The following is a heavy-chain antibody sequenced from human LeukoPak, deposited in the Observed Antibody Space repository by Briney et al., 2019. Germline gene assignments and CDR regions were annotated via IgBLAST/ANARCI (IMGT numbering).Heavy chain of an antibody. CDR3: ARHKEGNSGYFQY. CDR1: GGSISSGAYY. CDR2: IYYSGSP. D-gene: IGHD3-22*01. Sequence: PSETLSLTCSDSGGSISSGAYYWGWIRQPPGKGLEWIGSIYYSGSPYYTPSLQSRVTISVDTSKNQFSLRLSSVTAADTAVYYCARHKEGNSGYFQYWGQGTLVTASS. J-gene: IGHJ4*02. V-gene: IGHV4-39*01.